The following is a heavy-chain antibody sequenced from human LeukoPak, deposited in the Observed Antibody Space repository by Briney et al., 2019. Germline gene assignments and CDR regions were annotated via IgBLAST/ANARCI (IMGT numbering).Heavy chain of an antibody. CDR3: ARDFDRDSSGYYPN. CDR2: IIPIFGTA. J-gene: IGHJ4*02. V-gene: IGHV1-69*13. Sequence: GASVKVSCKTSGYTFTNYDISWVRQAPGQGLEWMGGIIPIFGTANYAQKFQGRVTITADESTSTAYMELSSLRSEDTAVYYCARDFDRDSSGYYPNWGQGTLVTVST. CDR1: GYTFTNYD. D-gene: IGHD3-22*01.